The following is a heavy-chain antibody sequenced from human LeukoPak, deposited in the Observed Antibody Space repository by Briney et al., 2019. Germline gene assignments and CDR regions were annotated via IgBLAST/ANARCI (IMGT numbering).Heavy chain of an antibody. CDR1: GYTLTELS. V-gene: IGHV1-24*01. Sequence: ASVKVSCKVSGYTLTELSMHWVRQAPGKGLEWMGGFDPEDGEAIYAQKFQSRVTMTEDTSTDTAYMELSSLRSEDTAVYYCAAGVSQGGYYFDYWGQGTLVTVSS. CDR3: AAGVSQGGYYFDY. D-gene: IGHD3-16*01. CDR2: FDPEDGEA. J-gene: IGHJ4*02.